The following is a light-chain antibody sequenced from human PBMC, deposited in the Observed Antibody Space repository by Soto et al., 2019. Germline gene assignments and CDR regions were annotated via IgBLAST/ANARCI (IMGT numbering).Light chain of an antibody. V-gene: IGKV3-20*01. Sequence: ELVLTQSPGTLALSPGERATLSCRASQSFSSSYLAWYQQKPGQAPRLLIYGASSRATGIPDRFSGSGSGTDFTLTISRLEPYDFAVYYCQQYGTSITFGQGTRLEI. CDR3: QQYGTSIT. CDR2: GAS. J-gene: IGKJ5*01. CDR1: QSFSSSY.